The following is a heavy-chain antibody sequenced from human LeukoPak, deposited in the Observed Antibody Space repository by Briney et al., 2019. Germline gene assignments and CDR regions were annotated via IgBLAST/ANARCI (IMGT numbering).Heavy chain of an antibody. CDR1: GFTFSSYC. J-gene: IGHJ3*02. CDR2: IRYDGSNK. CDR3: ARGPSSGWYFGRDAFDI. V-gene: IGHV3-30*02. Sequence: PGGSLRLSCAASGFTFSSYCMHWVRQAPGKGLEWVAFIRYDGSNKYYADSVKGRFTISRGNSKNSLYLQMNSLRAEDTAVYYCARGPSSGWYFGRDAFDIWGQGTMVTVSS. D-gene: IGHD6-19*01.